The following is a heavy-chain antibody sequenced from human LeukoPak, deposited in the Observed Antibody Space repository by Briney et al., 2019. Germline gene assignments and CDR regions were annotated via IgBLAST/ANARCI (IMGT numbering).Heavy chain of an antibody. V-gene: IGHV4-39*07. D-gene: IGHD5-18*01. CDR1: GGSMTNSTYY. Sequence: PSETLSLTCTVSGGSMTNSTYYWGWIRQPPGKGLEWIGSIYYSGSTYYNPSLKSRVTISVDTSKNQFSLKLSSVTAADTAVYYCARSKHGYGYGYRFDYWGQGTLVTVSS. CDR2: IYYSGST. CDR3: ARSKHGYGYGYRFDY. J-gene: IGHJ4*02.